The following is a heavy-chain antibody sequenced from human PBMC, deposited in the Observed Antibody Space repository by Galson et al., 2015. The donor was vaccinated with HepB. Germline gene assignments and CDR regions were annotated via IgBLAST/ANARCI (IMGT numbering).Heavy chain of an antibody. V-gene: IGHV3-11*01. CDR3: ASPLRGYSGYAAWADAFDI. D-gene: IGHD5-12*01. J-gene: IGHJ3*02. Sequence: SLRLSCAASGFTFSDYYMSWIRQAPGKGLEWVSYISSSGSTIYYADSVKGRFTISRDNAKNSLYLQMNSLRAEDTAVYYCASPLRGYSGYAAWADAFDIWGQGTMVTVSS. CDR2: ISSSGSTI. CDR1: GFTFSDYY.